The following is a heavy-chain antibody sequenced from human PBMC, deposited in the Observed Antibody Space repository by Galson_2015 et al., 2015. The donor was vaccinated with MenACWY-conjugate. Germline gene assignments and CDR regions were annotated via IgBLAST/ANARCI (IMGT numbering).Heavy chain of an antibody. CDR1: GFSLSNFA. CDR3: VRASREPDY. CDR2: VRNDGSNR. V-gene: IGHV3-30*02. Sequence: SLRLSCAASGFSLSNFAMHWVRQAPGKGLEWVAFVRNDGSNRDYADSVKGRFTISRDNSKNTLYLQMNSLGAEDTAVYYCVRASREPDYWGQGTLVTVSS. J-gene: IGHJ4*02.